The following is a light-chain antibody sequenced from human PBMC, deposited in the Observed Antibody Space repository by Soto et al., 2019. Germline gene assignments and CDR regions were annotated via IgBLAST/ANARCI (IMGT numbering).Light chain of an antibody. V-gene: IGLV2-23*01. Sequence: SALTQPASVSGSPGQSITISCTGTSSDVGSYNLVSWYQQHPGTAPKLMIYEAFKRPSGVSNRFSGSKSGDTASLTISGLQAEYEADYYCCSYAGSTTLYVFGTGTKVTVL. J-gene: IGLJ1*01. CDR1: SSDVGSYNL. CDR3: CSYAGSTTLYV. CDR2: EAF.